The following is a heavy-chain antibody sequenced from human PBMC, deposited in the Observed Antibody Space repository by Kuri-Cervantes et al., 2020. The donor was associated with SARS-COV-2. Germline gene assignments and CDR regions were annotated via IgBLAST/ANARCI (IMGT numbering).Heavy chain of an antibody. V-gene: IGHV3-20*04. Sequence: GGSLRLSCAASGFTFDDYGMSWVRQAPGKGLEWVSGINWNGGSTGYADSVKGRFTISRDNAKNSLYLQMNSLRAEDTALYYCARNFKSSSSLYYYYYMDVWGEGTTVTVSS. D-gene: IGHD6-6*01. CDR2: INWNGGST. CDR1: GFTFDDYG. CDR3: ARNFKSSSSLYYYYYMDV. J-gene: IGHJ6*03.